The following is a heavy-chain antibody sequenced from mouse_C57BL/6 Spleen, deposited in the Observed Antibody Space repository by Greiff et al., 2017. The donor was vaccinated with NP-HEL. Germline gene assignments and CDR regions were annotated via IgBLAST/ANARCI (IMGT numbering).Heavy chain of an antibody. V-gene: IGHV1-26*01. CDR2: INPNNGGT. D-gene: IGHD3-3*01. CDR1: GYTFTDYY. CDR3: ARGPGRGYAVDY. Sequence: EVQLQQSGPELVKPGASVKISCKASGYTFTDYYMNWVKQSHGKSLEWIGDINPNNGGTSYNQKFKGKATLTVDKSSSTAYMELRSLTSEDSAVYYCARGPGRGYAVDYWGQGTSVTVSS. J-gene: IGHJ4*01.